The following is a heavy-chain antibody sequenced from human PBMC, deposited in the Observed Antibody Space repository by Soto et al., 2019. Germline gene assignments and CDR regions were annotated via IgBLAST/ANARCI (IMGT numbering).Heavy chain of an antibody. CDR1: GFTFSSYS. CDR2: ISSSSSYI. Sequence: GGSLRLSCAASGFTFSSYSMDWVRQAPGKGLEWVSSISSSSSYIYYADSVKGRFTISRDNAKNSLYLQMNSLRAEDTAVYYCARDRIATANAFDIWGQGTMVTVS. D-gene: IGHD4-4*01. J-gene: IGHJ3*02. CDR3: ARDRIATANAFDI. V-gene: IGHV3-21*01.